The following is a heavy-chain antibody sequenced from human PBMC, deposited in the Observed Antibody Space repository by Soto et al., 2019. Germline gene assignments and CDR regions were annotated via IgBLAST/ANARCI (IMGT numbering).Heavy chain of an antibody. CDR2: ISGSSGSTI. J-gene: IGHJ6*02. D-gene: IGHD6-19*01. CDR1: GFTFSSYA. V-gene: IGHV3-23*01. Sequence: EVQLLESGGGLVQPGGSLRLSCAASGFTFSSYAMSWVRQAPGKGLEWVSAISGSSGSTINYADPVKGRFTISRDNAKDSLYLQMNSLRADDTAVYHCARASLVPVAGTRYYYGMDVWGQGTTVTVSS. CDR3: ARASLVPVAGTRYYYGMDV.